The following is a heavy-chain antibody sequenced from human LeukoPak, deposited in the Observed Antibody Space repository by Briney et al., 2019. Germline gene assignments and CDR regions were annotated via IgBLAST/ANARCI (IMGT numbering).Heavy chain of an antibody. V-gene: IGHV3-23*01. Sequence: GGSLRLSCAASGFTFSSYALTWVRQAPGKGLEWVSTIRGSGVSTWYADSVRGRFTVSRDNSKNTVYLQMNSLRAEDTAVYYCAKAFRDYDSSGYYDYWGQGTLVTVSS. CDR2: IRGSGVST. D-gene: IGHD3-22*01. J-gene: IGHJ4*02. CDR1: GFTFSSYA. CDR3: AKAFRDYDSSGYYDY.